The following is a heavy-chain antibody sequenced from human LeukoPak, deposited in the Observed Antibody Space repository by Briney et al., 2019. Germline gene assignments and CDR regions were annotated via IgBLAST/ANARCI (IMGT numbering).Heavy chain of an antibody. CDR1: GYTFTSYY. CDR3: ARSIEGYSYGPYFDY. V-gene: IGHV1-2*02. CDR2: INPNSGGT. D-gene: IGHD5-18*01. J-gene: IGHJ4*02. Sequence: ASVKVSCKASGYTFTSYYMHWVRQAPGQGLEWMGWINPNSGGTNYAQKFQGRVTMTRDTSISTAYMELSRLRSDDTAVYYCARSIEGYSYGPYFDYWGQGTLVTVSS.